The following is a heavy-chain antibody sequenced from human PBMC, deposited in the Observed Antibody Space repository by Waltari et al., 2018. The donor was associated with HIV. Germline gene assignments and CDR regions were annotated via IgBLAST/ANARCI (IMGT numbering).Heavy chain of an antibody. CDR2: IDSDGRWR. V-gene: IGHV3-74*02. Sequence: VASGGTPVQPGGSWRLSCKASGFVFCSHWMPWVRQSPGKGLICVSRIDSDGRWRVFAYTAKGRFTISRDNTKNTLFLEMKSLRVEDSGIYHCVKDVTVTHYGDYYSGLDVWGRGTTVTV. CDR1: GFVFCSHW. J-gene: IGHJ6*02. D-gene: IGHD3-10*01. CDR3: VKDVTVTHYGDYYSGLDV.